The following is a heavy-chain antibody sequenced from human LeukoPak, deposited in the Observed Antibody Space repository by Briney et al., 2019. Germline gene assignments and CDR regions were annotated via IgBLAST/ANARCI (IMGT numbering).Heavy chain of an antibody. Sequence: TGGSLRLSCAASGFTFSPYWMSWVRQAPGEGLQWVANINQDGSETFFVESVKGRFTISRDNAKNSLYLQMSSLRAEDTAVYYCARIPSTPSYNNGWYGYYFDYWGQGTLVTVSS. D-gene: IGHD6-19*01. J-gene: IGHJ4*02. CDR2: INQDGSET. CDR1: GFTFSPYW. CDR3: ARIPSTPSYNNGWYGYYFDY. V-gene: IGHV3-7*01.